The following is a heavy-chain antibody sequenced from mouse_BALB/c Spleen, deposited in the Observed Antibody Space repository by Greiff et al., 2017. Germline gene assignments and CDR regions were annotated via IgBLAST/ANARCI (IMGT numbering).Heavy chain of an antibody. Sequence: EVHLVESGGDLVKPGGSLKLSCAASGFTFSSYGMSWVRQTPDKRLEWVATISSGGSYTYYPDSVKGRFTISRDNAKNTLYLQMSSLKSEDTAMYYCARQNYGSSFWFAYWGQGTLVTVSA. CDR1: GFTFSSYG. D-gene: IGHD1-1*01. J-gene: IGHJ3*01. CDR2: ISSGGSYT. CDR3: ARQNYGSSFWFAY. V-gene: IGHV5-6*01.